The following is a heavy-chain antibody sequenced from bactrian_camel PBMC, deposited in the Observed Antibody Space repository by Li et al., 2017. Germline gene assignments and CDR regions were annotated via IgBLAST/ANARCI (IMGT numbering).Heavy chain of an antibody. CDR3: TARYEFGLGACRGVGGLGF. CDR1: AYTPANVR. Sequence: VESGGGSVQAGGSLRLSCAFDAYTPANVRMTWFRQAPGKEREGVASLAGDGSSIYANSLKGRFSISKDNRKNILYLQMNSLTPGDTAMYYCTARYEFGLGACRGVGGLGFWGQGTQVTVS. D-gene: IGHD1*01. CDR2: LAGDGSS. J-gene: IGHJ6*01. V-gene: IGHV3S19*01.